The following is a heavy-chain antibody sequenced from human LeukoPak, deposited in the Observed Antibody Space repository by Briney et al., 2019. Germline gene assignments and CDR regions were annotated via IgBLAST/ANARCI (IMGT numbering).Heavy chain of an antibody. CDR2: IYHGGST. Sequence: SETLSLTCAVSGDSISDSHWWSWVRQPPRKGLEWIGEIYHGGSTNFNPSLKSRVTISVDRSNNQFSLRLTSVTAADTAVYYCARGEEHGSGTVHFDYWGQGTLVTVSS. J-gene: IGHJ4*02. V-gene: IGHV4-4*02. CDR3: ARGEEHGSGTVHFDY. D-gene: IGHD3-10*01. CDR1: GDSISDSHW.